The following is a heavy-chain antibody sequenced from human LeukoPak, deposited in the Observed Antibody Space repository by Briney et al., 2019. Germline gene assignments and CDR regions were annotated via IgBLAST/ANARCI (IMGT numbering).Heavy chain of an antibody. Sequence: GGSLKLSCAASGFTFSSYGMHWVRQAPGKGLEWVAFIRYDGSNKYYADSVKGRFTISRDNSKNTLYLQMNSLRAEDTAVYYCAKVFEYYDFWSGVDAFDIWGQGTMVTVSS. V-gene: IGHV3-30*02. CDR2: IRYDGSNK. CDR3: AKVFEYYDFWSGVDAFDI. CDR1: GFTFSSYG. J-gene: IGHJ3*02. D-gene: IGHD3-3*01.